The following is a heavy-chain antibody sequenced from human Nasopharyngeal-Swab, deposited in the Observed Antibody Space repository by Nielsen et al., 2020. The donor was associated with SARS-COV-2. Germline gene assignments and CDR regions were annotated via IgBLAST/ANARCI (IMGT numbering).Heavy chain of an antibody. Sequence: GESLKISCAASKFTFSSYEMNWVRQAPGKGLEWVSYISSSGSTIYYADSVKGRFTISRDNAKNSLYLQMNSLRAEDTAVYYCARGYSGSYYEYFQHWGQGTLVTVSS. J-gene: IGHJ1*01. D-gene: IGHD1-26*01. CDR3: ARGYSGSYYEYFQH. CDR2: ISSSGSTI. V-gene: IGHV3-48*03. CDR1: KFTFSSYE.